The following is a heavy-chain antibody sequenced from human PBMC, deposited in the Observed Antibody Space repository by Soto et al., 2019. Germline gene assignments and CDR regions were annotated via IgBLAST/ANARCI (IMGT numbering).Heavy chain of an antibody. J-gene: IGHJ4*02. Sequence: PSETLSLTCTVSGGSISSYYWSWIRQPPGKGLEWIGYIYYSGSTNYNPSLKSRVTISVDTSKNQFSLKLSSVTAADTAVYYCARHAAPTIAAVGFDYWGQGTLVTVSS. CDR1: GGSISSYY. V-gene: IGHV4-59*08. CDR2: IYYSGST. D-gene: IGHD6-13*01. CDR3: ARHAAPTIAAVGFDY.